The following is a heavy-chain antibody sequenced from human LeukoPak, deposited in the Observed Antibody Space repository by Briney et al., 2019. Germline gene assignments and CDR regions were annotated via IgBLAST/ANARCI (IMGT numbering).Heavy chain of an antibody. CDR2: IYYTGST. CDR3: ARDRPGGSSLDY. Sequence: SETLSLTCTVSGGSISTYYWSWIRQPPGKGLEWIGYIYYTGSTNYNPSLKSRVAISVDTSKNQFSLKLSSVTAADTAVYYCARDRPGGSSLDYWGQGTLVTVSS. CDR1: GGSISTYY. J-gene: IGHJ4*02. V-gene: IGHV4-59*01. D-gene: IGHD6-13*01.